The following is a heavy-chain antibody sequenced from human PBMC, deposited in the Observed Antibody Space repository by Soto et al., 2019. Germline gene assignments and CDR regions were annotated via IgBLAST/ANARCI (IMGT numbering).Heavy chain of an antibody. CDR2: IWYDGSQR. CDR3: ANGNVGTVAGVHLMDD. CDR1: GFTFTYYA. D-gene: IGHD6-19*01. J-gene: IGHJ4*02. V-gene: IGHV3-33*03. Sequence: QVQLVESGGGVVQPGRSLRLSCAASGFTFTYYAMHWVRQAPGKGLEWVALIWYDGSQRYYADSVKGRFTVSRNKSKNTLYRKMNNLRADDTAVYYCANGNVGTVAGVHLMDDWGQGTLVTVSS.